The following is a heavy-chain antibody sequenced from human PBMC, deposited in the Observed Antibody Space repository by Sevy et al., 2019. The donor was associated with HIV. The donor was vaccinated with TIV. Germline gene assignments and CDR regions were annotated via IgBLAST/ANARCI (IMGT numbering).Heavy chain of an antibody. Sequence: GGSLRLSCAASGFSFTSHWMTWVRQAPGKGLEWVANIKEDGDEKNYLESVRGRFTISRDNAWRSVYLDMNNLRADDTAVYYCARGPANLDFWGQGTPVTVSS. D-gene: IGHD3-3*01. V-gene: IGHV3-7*01. CDR1: GFSFTSHW. CDR3: ARGPANLDF. J-gene: IGHJ4*02. CDR2: IKEDGDEK.